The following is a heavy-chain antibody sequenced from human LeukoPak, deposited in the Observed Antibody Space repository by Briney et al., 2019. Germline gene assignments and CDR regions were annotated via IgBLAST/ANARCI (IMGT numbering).Heavy chain of an antibody. CDR3: ARQSYFDGRGDDAFDI. CDR2: ISPYNGNT. V-gene: IGHV1-18*01. D-gene: IGHD2-15*01. CDR1: GYTFNNYG. J-gene: IGHJ3*02. Sequence: VSVEVSCKASGYTFNNYGISWVRQVPGQGLEWMGWISPYNGNTKFAQKFQGRVTVTTETSTSTAYMELRSLRSDDTAVYYCARQSYFDGRGDDAFDIWGQGTMVTVSS.